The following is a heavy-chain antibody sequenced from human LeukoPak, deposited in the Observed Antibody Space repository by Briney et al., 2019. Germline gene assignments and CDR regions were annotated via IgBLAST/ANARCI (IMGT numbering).Heavy chain of an antibody. Sequence: AASVKVSCKASGGIVNRYAISWVRQAPRQGLEWLGRIIALFGTANYAEKFQGRVTITADKSTNTYYMELSSLRSDDTAVYFCARTLGEFSLQRRISYFFDHWGQGTLVTVSS. CDR3: ARTLGEFSLQRRISYFFDH. D-gene: IGHD3-16*02. V-gene: IGHV1-69*06. CDR2: IIALFGTA. CDR1: GGIVNRYA. J-gene: IGHJ4*02.